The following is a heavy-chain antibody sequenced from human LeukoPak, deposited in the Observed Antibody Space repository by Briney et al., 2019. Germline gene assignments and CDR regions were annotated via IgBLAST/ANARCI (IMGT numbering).Heavy chain of an antibody. Sequence: SETLSLTCTVSGGSISSYYWSWIRQPAGKGLEWIGRIYATGSTNYNPSLKSRVTMSVDTSKNQFSLNLNSVTAADTAVYYCARVGYSSGWYPLDYWDQGTLVTVSS. CDR2: IYATGST. J-gene: IGHJ4*02. D-gene: IGHD6-19*01. CDR3: ARVGYSSGWYPLDY. CDR1: GGSISSYY. V-gene: IGHV4-4*07.